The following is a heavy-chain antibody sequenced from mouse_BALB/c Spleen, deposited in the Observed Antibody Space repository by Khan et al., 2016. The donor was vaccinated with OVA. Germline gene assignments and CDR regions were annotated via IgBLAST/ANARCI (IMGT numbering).Heavy chain of an antibody. Sequence: DVQLQESGPGLVKPSQSLSLTCTVTGYSITSGYGWNWIRQFPGNKLEWMGYISYSGSTNYNPSIKRRISITRDTSKNQFFLQLNSVTNEDTATXYCARTARIKYWGQGTTLTVSS. CDR2: ISYSGST. CDR3: ARTARIKY. CDR1: GYSITSGYG. D-gene: IGHD1-2*01. J-gene: IGHJ2*01. V-gene: IGHV3-2*02.